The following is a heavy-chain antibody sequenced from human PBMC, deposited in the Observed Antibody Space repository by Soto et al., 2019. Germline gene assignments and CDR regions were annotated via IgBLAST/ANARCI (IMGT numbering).Heavy chain of an antibody. D-gene: IGHD3-10*01. CDR2: ISSSSSTI. V-gene: IGHV3-48*02. Sequence: EVQLVESGGGLVQPGGSLRLSCAASGFTFSSYSMNWVRQAPGKGLEWVSYISSSSSTIYYVDSVKGRFTISRDNAKNPLYLQMNSLRDEDTVVDYCARDRAGAPYGLDVWGQGTTVTVSS. CDR1: GFTFSSYS. CDR3: ARDRAGAPYGLDV. J-gene: IGHJ6*02.